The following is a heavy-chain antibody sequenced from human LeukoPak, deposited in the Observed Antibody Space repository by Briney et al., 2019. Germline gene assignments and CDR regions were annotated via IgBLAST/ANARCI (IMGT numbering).Heavy chain of an antibody. Sequence: GGSLRLSCAASGFTFSSYWMSWVRQAPGKGLEWVANVKQDGSGKYYVDSVKGRFTISRDNAKNSLYLQMNSLRAEDTAVYYCARVREGYSGSYGYDYWGQGTLVTVSS. CDR1: GFTFSSYW. CDR2: VKQDGSGK. J-gene: IGHJ4*02. V-gene: IGHV3-7*01. CDR3: ARVREGYSGSYGYDY. D-gene: IGHD1-26*01.